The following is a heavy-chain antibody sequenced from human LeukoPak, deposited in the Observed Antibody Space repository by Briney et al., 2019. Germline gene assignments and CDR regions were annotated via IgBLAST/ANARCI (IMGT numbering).Heavy chain of an antibody. Sequence: SETLSLTCTVSGYSISSGYYWGWIRQPPGKGLEWIGSIYHSGSTYYNPSLKSRVTISVDTSKNQFSLKLSSVTAADTAVYYCARAGSSGRHYWGQGTLVTVSS. V-gene: IGHV4-38-2*02. J-gene: IGHJ4*02. CDR3: ARAGSSGRHY. D-gene: IGHD3-22*01. CDR2: IYHSGST. CDR1: GYSISSGYY.